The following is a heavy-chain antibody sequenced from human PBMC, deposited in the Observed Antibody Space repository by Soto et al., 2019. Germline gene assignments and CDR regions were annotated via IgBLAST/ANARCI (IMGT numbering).Heavy chain of an antibody. CDR1: GFTFSSYG. V-gene: IGHV3-33*01. CDR2: IWYDGSNK. Sequence: QVQLVESGGGVVQPGRSLRLSCAASGFTFSSYGMHWVRQAPGKGLEWVAVIWYDGSNKYYADSVKGRFTISRDNSKNTLYLQMNSLRAEDTAVYYWARDLLYSSSTPGYWGQGTLVTVSS. CDR3: ARDLLYSSSTPGY. D-gene: IGHD6-13*01. J-gene: IGHJ4*02.